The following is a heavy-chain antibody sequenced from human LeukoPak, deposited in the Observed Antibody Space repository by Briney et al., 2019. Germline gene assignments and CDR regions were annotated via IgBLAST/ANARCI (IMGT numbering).Heavy chain of an antibody. D-gene: IGHD3-22*01. J-gene: IGHJ4*02. CDR2: IYTSGST. CDR3: ARGIRRFYDSSGYYLFDY. CDR1: GGSISSGSYY. V-gene: IGHV4-61*02. Sequence: TLSLTCTVSGGSISSGSYYWSWIRQPAGKGLEWIGRIYTSGSTNYNPSLKSRVTISIDTSKNQFSLKLSSVTAADTAVYYCARGIRRFYDSSGYYLFDYWGQGTLVTVSS.